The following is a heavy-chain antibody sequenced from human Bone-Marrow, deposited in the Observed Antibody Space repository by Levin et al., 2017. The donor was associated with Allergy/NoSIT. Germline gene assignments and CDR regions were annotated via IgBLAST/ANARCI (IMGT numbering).Heavy chain of an antibody. J-gene: IGHJ2*01. V-gene: IGHV4-4*02. D-gene: IGHD2-15*01. Sequence: SETLSLTCAVSGGSISSNNWWSWVRQPPGKGLEWIGEIYHSGSTNYNPSLKSRVTISVDKSQNQFSLKLTSVTAADSAVYYCAGGGGGFCSGGSCYDWYFDLWGRGTLVTVSS. CDR1: GGSISSNNW. CDR3: AGGGGGFCSGGSCYDWYFDL. CDR2: IYHSGST.